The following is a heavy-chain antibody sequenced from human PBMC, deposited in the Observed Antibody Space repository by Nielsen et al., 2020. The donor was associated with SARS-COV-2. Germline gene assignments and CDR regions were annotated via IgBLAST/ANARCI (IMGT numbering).Heavy chain of an antibody. CDR1: GFTFSSYG. D-gene: IGHD3-22*01. CDR3: AREGVRTMSAR. CDR2: IWYDGSNK. J-gene: IGHJ4*02. Sequence: GGSLRLSCAASGFTFSSYGMHWVRQAPGKGLEWVAVIWYDGSNKYYADSVKGRFTISRDNSKNTLYLQMNSLRAEDTAVYYCAREGVRTMSARWGQGTLVTVSS. V-gene: IGHV3-33*01.